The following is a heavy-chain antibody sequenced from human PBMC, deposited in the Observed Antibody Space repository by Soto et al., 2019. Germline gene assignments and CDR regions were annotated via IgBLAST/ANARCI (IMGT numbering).Heavy chain of an antibody. CDR2: ISYDGSRK. D-gene: IGHD2-21*01. CDR3: ARAQSIRAAPFDP. CDR1: ELTFRGYA. Sequence: QGQLVESGGGVIQPGKSLRLSCAASELTFRGYAMHWVRQAPGKGLEWVAVISYDGSRKYYADSVKGRFIISKDNSNNTLGLQMNSLRVEDPAMYFCARAQSIRAAPFDPWGHGTLVIVSS. J-gene: IGHJ5*02. V-gene: IGHV3-30-3*01.